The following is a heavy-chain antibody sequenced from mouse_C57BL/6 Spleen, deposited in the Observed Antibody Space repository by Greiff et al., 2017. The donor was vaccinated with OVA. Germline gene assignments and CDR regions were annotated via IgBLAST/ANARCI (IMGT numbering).Heavy chain of an antibody. CDR1: GFTFSDYG. V-gene: IGHV5-17*01. CDR3: AILLRYPYYAMDY. CDR2: ISSGSSTI. D-gene: IGHD1-1*01. J-gene: IGHJ4*01. Sequence: EVKLVESGGGLVKPGGSLKLSCAASGFTFSDYGMHWVRQAPEKGLEWVAYISSGSSTIYYADTVKGRFTISRDDAKNTLFLQMTRLRSEETAMYYCAILLRYPYYAMDYWGQGTSVTVSS.